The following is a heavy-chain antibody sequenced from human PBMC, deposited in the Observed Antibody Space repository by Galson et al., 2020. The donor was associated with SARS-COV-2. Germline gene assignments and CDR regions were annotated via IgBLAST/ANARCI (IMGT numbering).Heavy chain of an antibody. Sequence: SETLSLTCTVSGGSISSYYWSWIRQPPGKGLEWIGYIYYSGSTNYNPSLKSRVTISVDTSKNQFSLKLSSVTAADTAVYYCARVEMATIFSRAFDIWGQGTMVTVSS. CDR3: ARVEMATIFSRAFDI. J-gene: IGHJ3*02. D-gene: IGHD5-12*01. CDR1: GGSISSYY. V-gene: IGHV4-59*13. CDR2: IYYSGST.